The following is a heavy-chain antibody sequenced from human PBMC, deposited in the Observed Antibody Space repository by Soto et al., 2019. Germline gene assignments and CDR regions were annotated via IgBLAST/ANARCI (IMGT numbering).Heavy chain of an antibody. CDR2: MNPNSGNT. V-gene: IGHV1-8*01. J-gene: IGHJ4*02. Sequence: QVQLVQTGAEVKKPGASVKVSCKASGYSFNSHDINWVRQATGQGLEWMGWMNPNSGNTGFAQKFQGRVTMTRNTAISTAYMELSSLGSEDTAVYYCARGDGYQFDYWGQGTLVAVSS. CDR3: ARGDGYQFDY. CDR1: GYSFNSHD. D-gene: IGHD5-12*01.